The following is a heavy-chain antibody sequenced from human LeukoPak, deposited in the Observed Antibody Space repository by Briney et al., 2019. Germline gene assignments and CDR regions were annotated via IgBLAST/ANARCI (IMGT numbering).Heavy chain of an antibody. Sequence: GGSLILSCAASGFTFSSYWMTWVRQAPGKGLEWVANIKKDGSDQYYGDSVKGRFTISRDNTKNSLFLQMNSLRAEDTAMYYCTTYYDSGPSKDWGQGTLITVSS. CDR1: GFTFSSYW. CDR3: TTYYDSGPSKD. CDR2: IKKDGSDQ. J-gene: IGHJ4*02. D-gene: IGHD3-22*01. V-gene: IGHV3-7*05.